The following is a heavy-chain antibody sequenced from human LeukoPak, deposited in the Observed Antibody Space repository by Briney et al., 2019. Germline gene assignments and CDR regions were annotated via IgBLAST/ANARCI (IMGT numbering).Heavy chain of an antibody. CDR2: VYYSGST. V-gene: IGHV4-59*08. J-gene: IGHJ4*02. D-gene: IGHD6-13*01. CDR1: GGSISPYY. Sequence: SETLSLTCTVSGGSISPYYWSWIRQPPGKGLEWIGYVYYSGSTTYNPSLRSRVTISVDTSKNQFSLRLSSVTAADTAVYYCARLPFPYSSSWSSFDYWGQGTLVTVSS. CDR3: ARLPFPYSSSWSSFDY.